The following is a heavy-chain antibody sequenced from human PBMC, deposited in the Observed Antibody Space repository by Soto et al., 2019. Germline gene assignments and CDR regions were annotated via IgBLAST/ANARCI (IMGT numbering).Heavy chain of an antibody. J-gene: IGHJ4*02. CDR3: ARHPPERWLQLYYFDY. V-gene: IGHV4-39*01. CDR1: GGSITSISYY. Sequence: KTSETLSLTCTVSGGSITSISYYWGWIRQPPGKGLEWIGSIYYSGSTYYNPSLKSRVTISVDTSKNQFSLRLRSVTAADTAVYYCARHPPERWLQLYYFDYWGQGTLVTVSS. D-gene: IGHD5-18*01. CDR2: IYYSGST.